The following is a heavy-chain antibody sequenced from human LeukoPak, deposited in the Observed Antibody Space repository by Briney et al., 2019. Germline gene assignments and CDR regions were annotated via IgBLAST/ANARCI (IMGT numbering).Heavy chain of an antibody. CDR1: GFTFSSYW. CDR3: ARGGYFSFDY. D-gene: IGHD2/OR15-2a*01. Sequence: GGSLRLSCAASGFTFSSYWMHWVRQAPGKGLVWVSRINSDGGSTSYADSVKGRFTISRDSSKDTLYLQMNSLRAEDTAVYFCARGGYFSFDYWGQGTLVTVSS. CDR2: INSDGGST. J-gene: IGHJ4*02. V-gene: IGHV3-74*01.